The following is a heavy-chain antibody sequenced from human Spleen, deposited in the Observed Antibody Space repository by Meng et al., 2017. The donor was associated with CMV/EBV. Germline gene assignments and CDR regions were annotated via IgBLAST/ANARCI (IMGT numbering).Heavy chain of an antibody. D-gene: IGHD6-19*01. V-gene: IGHV1-46*01. CDR1: GYTFTSYY. CDR2: INPSGGST. CDR3: ARDREQWLPTGGVDY. Sequence: ASVQVSCKASGYTFTSYYMHWVRQAPAQGLEWMGIINPSGGSTSYAQKFQGRVTMTRDTSTSTVYMELSSLRSEDTAVYYCARDREQWLPTGGVDYWGQGTLVTVSS. J-gene: IGHJ4*02.